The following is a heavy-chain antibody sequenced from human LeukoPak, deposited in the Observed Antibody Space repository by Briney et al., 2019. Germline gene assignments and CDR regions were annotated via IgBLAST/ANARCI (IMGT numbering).Heavy chain of an antibody. D-gene: IGHD3-16*01. Sequence: GASVKVSCKASGYTLTDYYLHWVRQAPGQGLKWMGWINPNSGATDYAQSFQARVTMTRDTSIGSGYMELTGLESDDTAVYYCARGRRILGGPENAGAFFDYWGQGSLVTVSS. CDR1: GYTLTDYY. V-gene: IGHV1-2*02. CDR3: ARGRRILGGPENAGAFFDY. CDR2: INPNSGAT. J-gene: IGHJ4*01.